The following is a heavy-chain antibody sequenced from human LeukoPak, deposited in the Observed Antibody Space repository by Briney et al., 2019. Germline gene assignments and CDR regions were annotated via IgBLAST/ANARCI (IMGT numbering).Heavy chain of an antibody. CDR3: ARITDRTTFGEIMHGFDI. Sequence: KPSETLSLTYTVSGGSISSSGYYWGWIRQPPGKGLEWIGSISYSGSTYYSPSLKSRGTISVDTSNNQFSLKLSSVTAADTAVYYCARITDRTTFGEIMHGFDIWGQGTPVTVSS. CDR2: ISYSGST. J-gene: IGHJ3*02. V-gene: IGHV4-39*01. CDR1: GGSISSSGYY. D-gene: IGHD3-3*01.